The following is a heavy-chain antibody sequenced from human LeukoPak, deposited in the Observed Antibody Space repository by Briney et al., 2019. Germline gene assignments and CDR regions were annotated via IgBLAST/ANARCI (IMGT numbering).Heavy chain of an antibody. Sequence: GGSLRLSCAASGFTFSSYGMHWVRQAPGKGLEWVAVIWYDGSNKYYADSVKGRFTISRDNSKNTLYLKMNSLRAEDTAVYYCARAQTGYYYGMDVWGQGTTVTVSS. J-gene: IGHJ6*02. CDR2: IWYDGSNK. D-gene: IGHD3-10*01. CDR3: ARAQTGYYYGMDV. CDR1: GFTFSSYG. V-gene: IGHV3-33*01.